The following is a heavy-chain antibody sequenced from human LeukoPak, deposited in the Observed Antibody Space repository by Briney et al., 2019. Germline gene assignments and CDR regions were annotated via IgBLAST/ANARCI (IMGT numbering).Heavy chain of an antibody. Sequence: GASVKVSCKASGYTFTSYDINWVRQATGQGLEWMGIINPRGGSTSYTQKFQGRVTMTRDTSTSTVYMELSSLRSEDTAVYYCARVKSYYYDTSDKDAFDIWGQGTMVTVSS. J-gene: IGHJ3*02. CDR2: INPRGGST. V-gene: IGHV1-46*01. D-gene: IGHD3-22*01. CDR3: ARVKSYYYDTSDKDAFDI. CDR1: GYTFTSYD.